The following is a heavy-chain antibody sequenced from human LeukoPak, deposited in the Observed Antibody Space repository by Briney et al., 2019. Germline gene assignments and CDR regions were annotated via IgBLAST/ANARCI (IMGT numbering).Heavy chain of an antibody. CDR1: GGSISSYY. V-gene: IGHV4-59*01. CDR3: ARVPAAAGTVFLDY. D-gene: IGHD6-13*01. CDR2: IYYSGST. Sequence: PSETLSLTCTVSGGSISSYYWSWMRQPPGKGLEWIGYIYYSGSTNYNPSLKSRVTISVDTSKNQFSLKLSSVTAEDTAVYYCARVPAAAGTVFLDYWGQGTLVTVSS. J-gene: IGHJ4*02.